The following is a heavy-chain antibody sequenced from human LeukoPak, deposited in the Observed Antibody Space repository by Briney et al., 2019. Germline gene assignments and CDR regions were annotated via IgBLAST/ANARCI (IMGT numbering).Heavy chain of an antibody. CDR1: GGSISSGGYY. D-gene: IGHD3-3*01. CDR3: ARDPDFWSGYHSDAFDI. J-gene: IGHJ3*02. CDR2: IYYSGST. V-gene: IGHV4-31*03. Sequence: SETLSLACTVSGGSISSGGYYWSWIRQHPGKGLEWIGYIYYSGSTYYNPSLKSRVTISVDTSKNQFSLKLSSVTAADTAVYYCARDPDFWSGYHSDAFDIWGQGTMVTVSS.